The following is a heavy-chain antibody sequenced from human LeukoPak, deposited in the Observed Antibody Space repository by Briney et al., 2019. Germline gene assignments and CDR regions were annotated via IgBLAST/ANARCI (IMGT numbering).Heavy chain of an antibody. CDR2: IIPIFGTA. D-gene: IGHD1-1*01. V-gene: IGHV1-69*01. CDR3: ARDLSTTGLVPDYYYYMDV. J-gene: IGHJ6*03. Sequence: SSVKVSCKASGGTFSSYAISWVRQAPGQGLEWMGGIIPIFGTANYAQKFQGRVTITADESTSTAYMELSSLRSEDTAVYYCARDLSTTGLVPDYYYYMDVWGKGTTVTVCS. CDR1: GGTFSSYA.